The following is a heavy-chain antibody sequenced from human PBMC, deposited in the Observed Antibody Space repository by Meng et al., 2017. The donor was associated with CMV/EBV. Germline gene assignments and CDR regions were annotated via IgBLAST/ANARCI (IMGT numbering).Heavy chain of an antibody. V-gene: IGHV5-51*01. J-gene: IGHJ5*02. D-gene: IGHD2-15*01. CDR2: IYPGDSDT. CDR3: ARQLDTSTWYNWFAP. Sequence: GESLKISCKGSGYSFTSYWIAWVRQMPGKGLEWMGIIYPGDSDTTYSPSFQGQVSISADKSTSTAYLQWSSLNASATAIYYCARQLDTSTWYNWFAPWGQGTLVTVSS. CDR1: GYSFTSYW.